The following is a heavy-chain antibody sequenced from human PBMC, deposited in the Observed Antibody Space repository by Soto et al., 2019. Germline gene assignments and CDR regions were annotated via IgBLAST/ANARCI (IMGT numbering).Heavy chain of an antibody. J-gene: IGHJ3*02. CDR2: ISSSGSSI. CDR3: AKSGRDYAGTFDI. V-gene: IGHV3-11*01. CDR1: GFTFSDYY. Sequence: PGGSLRLSCAASGFTFSDYYMSWIRQAPGKGLEWVSYISSSGSSIFYADSVKGRFTISRDNAKNSLYLQMNSLRAEDTAVYYCAKSGRDYAGTFDIWGQGTMVTVSS. D-gene: IGHD3-3*01.